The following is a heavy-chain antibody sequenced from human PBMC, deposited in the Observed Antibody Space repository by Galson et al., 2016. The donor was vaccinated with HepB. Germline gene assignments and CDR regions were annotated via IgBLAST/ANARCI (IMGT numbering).Heavy chain of an antibody. V-gene: IGHV3-49*03. CDR2: IRSKAYGATT. J-gene: IGHJ4*02. CDR3: SRELSFSGGYYYFDY. D-gene: IGHD1-26*01. Sequence: SLRLSCATSGFTFGDHAMNWFRQTPGKGLEWVGVIRSKAYGATTEYAASVKGRFTISRDDSKSIAYLQVNSLKTEDTAVYYCSRELSFSGGYYYFDYWGQGTLVTVSS. CDR1: GFTFGDHA.